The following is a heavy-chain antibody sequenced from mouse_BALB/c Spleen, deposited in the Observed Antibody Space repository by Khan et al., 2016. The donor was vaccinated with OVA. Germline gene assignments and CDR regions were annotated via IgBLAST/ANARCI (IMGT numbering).Heavy chain of an antibody. CDR2: ISYSGST. J-gene: IGHJ3*01. Sequence: EVELVESGPGLVKPSQSLSLTCTVTGYSITSDYAWNWIRQFPGNKLEWMGYISYSGSTSYNPSLKSRISITRDTSKNQFFLQLNSVTSEDTARYYCAMGRTYWGQGTLVTVSA. CDR3: AMGRTY. D-gene: IGHD4-1*01. CDR1: GYSITSDYA. V-gene: IGHV3-2*02.